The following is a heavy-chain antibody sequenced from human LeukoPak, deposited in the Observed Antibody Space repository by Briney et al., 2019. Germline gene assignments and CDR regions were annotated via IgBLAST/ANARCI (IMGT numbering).Heavy chain of an antibody. CDR3: VKSPVAAHPDH. CDR1: GFTFSSYW. V-gene: IGHV3-74*01. Sequence: GGSLRLSCAASGFTFSSYWMHWVRQAPGKGLVWVSRINTDGSNTVYADSVKGRFTISRDNAKNTLYLQMNSLRAEDTAFYYCVKSPVAAHPDHWGQGTLVTVSS. CDR2: INTDGSNT. D-gene: IGHD6-6*01. J-gene: IGHJ4*02.